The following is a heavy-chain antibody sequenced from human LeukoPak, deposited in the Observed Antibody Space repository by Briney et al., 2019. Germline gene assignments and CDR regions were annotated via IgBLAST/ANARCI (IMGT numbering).Heavy chain of an antibody. Sequence: GGSLRLSCAASGFTFSSYAMHWVRQAPGKGLEWVAVISYDGSNKYYADSVKGRFTISRDNSKNTLYLQMNSLRAEDTAVYYCARGRDGDYESWFDPWGQGTLVTVSS. CDR2: ISYDGSNK. CDR3: ARGRDGDYESWFDP. J-gene: IGHJ5*02. CDR1: GFTFSSYA. D-gene: IGHD4-17*01. V-gene: IGHV3-30*04.